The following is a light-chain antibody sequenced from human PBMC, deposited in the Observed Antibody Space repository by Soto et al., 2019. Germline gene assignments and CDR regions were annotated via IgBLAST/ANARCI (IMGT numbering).Light chain of an antibody. CDR1: QSVSGN. CDR2: AAS. V-gene: IGKV3D-15*01. CDR3: HQYYNWPPT. Sequence: IVMTQSPATLSASPGERTTVTCRASQSVSGNLAWHQQRPGQAPRLLIYAASTRATGIPGRFSARGSGTEFTLTISRLQSEDVAVYFCHQYYNWPPTFGQGTKVEIK. J-gene: IGKJ1*01.